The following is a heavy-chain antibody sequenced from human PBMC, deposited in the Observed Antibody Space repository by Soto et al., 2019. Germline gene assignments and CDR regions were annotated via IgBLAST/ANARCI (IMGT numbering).Heavy chain of an antibody. D-gene: IGHD3-3*01. CDR2: IIPIFGTA. CDR3: ARNTIFGVHWFDP. CDR1: GGTFSSYA. J-gene: IGHJ5*02. V-gene: IGHV1-69*13. Sequence: ASVKVSCKASGGTFSSYAISWVRQAPGQGLEWMGGIIPIFGTANYAQKFQGRVAITADESTSTAYMELSSLRSEDTAVYYCARNTIFGVHWFDPWGQGTLVTVSS.